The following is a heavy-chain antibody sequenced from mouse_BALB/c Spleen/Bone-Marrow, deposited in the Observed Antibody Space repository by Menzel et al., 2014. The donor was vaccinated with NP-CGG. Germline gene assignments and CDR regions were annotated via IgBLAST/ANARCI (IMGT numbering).Heavy chain of an antibody. D-gene: IGHD2-1*01. J-gene: IGHJ3*01. V-gene: IGHV1-69*02. Sequence: VQLLESGAELVRPGASVKLSCKASGYTFTSYWINWVKQRPGQGLGWIGNIYPSDSYTNYNQKFKDKATLTGAKSSSTAYMQLSSPTSEDSAVYYCTRREGNYAFAYWGQGTLVTVSA. CDR3: TRREGNYAFAY. CDR1: GYTFTSYW. CDR2: IYPSDSYT.